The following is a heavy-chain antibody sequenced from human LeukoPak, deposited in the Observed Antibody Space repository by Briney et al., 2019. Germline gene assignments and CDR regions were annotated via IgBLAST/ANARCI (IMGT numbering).Heavy chain of an antibody. CDR2: IYTSGST. CDR1: GGSFTIYY. J-gene: IGHJ4*02. CDR3: ARRMRTNTWYYFDY. V-gene: IGHV4-4*07. D-gene: IGHD2-2*01. Sequence: KPSETLSLTCTVSGGSFTIYYWSWIRQPAGKGLEWIGHIYTSGSTNYNPSLKSRVTMSVDTSKNQFSLKLSSVTAADTAVHFCARRMRTNTWYYFDYWGPGTLVAVSS.